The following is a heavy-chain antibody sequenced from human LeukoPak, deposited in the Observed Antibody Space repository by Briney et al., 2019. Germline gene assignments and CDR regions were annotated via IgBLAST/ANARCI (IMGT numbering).Heavy chain of an antibody. V-gene: IGHV3-64D*06. CDR1: GFTFSSSA. D-gene: IGHD2-15*01. CDR3: VKDLAVAATPILDY. Sequence: GGSLRLSCSASGFTFSSSAMHWVRQAPGKGLEYVSAISSNGGSTYYADSVKGRFTISRDNSKNTLYLQMSSLRAEDTAVYYCVKDLAVAATPILDYWGQGTLVTVSS. J-gene: IGHJ4*02. CDR2: ISSNGGST.